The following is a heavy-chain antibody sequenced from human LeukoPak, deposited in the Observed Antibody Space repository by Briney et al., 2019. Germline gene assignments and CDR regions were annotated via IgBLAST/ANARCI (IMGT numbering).Heavy chain of an antibody. V-gene: IGHV3-23*01. J-gene: IGHJ4*02. CDR1: GFTLSSYE. Sequence: GGSLRLSCTASGFTLSSYEMSWIRQAPGKGLEWVSSIDYSGGSTHYADSVMGRFTISRDNSKNTLYLQMNSLRAEDTAVYYCAKDRLQGGSFDYWGQGSLVTVSS. CDR3: AKDRLQGGSFDY. D-gene: IGHD3-16*01. CDR2: IDYSGGST.